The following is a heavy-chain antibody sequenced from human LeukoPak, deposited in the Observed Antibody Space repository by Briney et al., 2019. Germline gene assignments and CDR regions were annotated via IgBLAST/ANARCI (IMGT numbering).Heavy chain of an antibody. V-gene: IGHV1-24*01. J-gene: IGHJ4*02. CDR2: FDPEDGET. D-gene: IGHD5-24*01. Sequence: ASVKVSCKVSGYTLTELSMHWVRQAPGKGLEWMGGFDPEDGETIYAQKFQGRVTMTEDTSTDTAYTELSSLRSEDTAVYYCATGDGRARYFDYWGQGTLVTVSS. CDR1: GYTLTELS. CDR3: ATGDGRARYFDY.